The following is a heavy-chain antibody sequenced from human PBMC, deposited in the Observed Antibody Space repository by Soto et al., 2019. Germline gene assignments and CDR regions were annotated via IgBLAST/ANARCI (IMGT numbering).Heavy chain of an antibody. J-gene: IGHJ4*02. V-gene: IGHV3-7*03. D-gene: IGHD4-4*01. CDR2: INQDGSGST. Sequence: VGSLRLSCAASGFTFSSHWMSWVRQAPGKGLEWVANINQDGSGSTYYADSVKGRFTISRDNSKNTLYLQMNSLRAEDTAVYYCARVAYSNYGYYFDYWGQGTLVTVSS. CDR3: ARVAYSNYGYYFDY. CDR1: GFTFSSHW.